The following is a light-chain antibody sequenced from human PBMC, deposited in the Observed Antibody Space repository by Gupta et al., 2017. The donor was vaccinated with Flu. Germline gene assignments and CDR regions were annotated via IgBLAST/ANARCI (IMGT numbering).Light chain of an antibody. CDR2: LGS. Sequence: VTPGEPASISCRASQSRLQRSGYKYWGWFLQKPGQSPQLLMYLGSNRAPGVPDRFSGSGSGTDFTLKISRVEAEDVGVYYCMQTLQLPITFGHGTRLEIK. J-gene: IGKJ5*01. CDR3: MQTLQLPIT. CDR1: QSRLQRSGYKY. V-gene: IGKV2-28*01.